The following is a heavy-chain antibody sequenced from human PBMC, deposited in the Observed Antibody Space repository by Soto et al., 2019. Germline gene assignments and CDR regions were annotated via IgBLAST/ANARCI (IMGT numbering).Heavy chain of an antibody. V-gene: IGHV3-30-3*01. D-gene: IGHD3-3*01. CDR2: ISYDGSNK. CDR3: ARDKRYYDFWSGYYSPDYYYYYGMDV. Sequence: GGSLRLSCAASGFTFSSYAMHWVRQAPGKGLEWVAVISYDGSNKYYADSVKGRFTISRDNSKNTLYLQMNSLRAEDTAVYYCARDKRYYDFWSGYYSPDYYYYYGMDVWGQGTTVTVSS. J-gene: IGHJ6*02. CDR1: GFTFSSYA.